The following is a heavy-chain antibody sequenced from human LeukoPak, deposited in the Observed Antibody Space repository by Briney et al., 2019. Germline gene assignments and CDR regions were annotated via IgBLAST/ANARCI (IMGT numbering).Heavy chain of an antibody. Sequence: PGGSLRLSCAASGFTFSSYWMSWVRQAPGKGLEWVANIKQDGSEKYYVDSVKGRFTISRDNAKNSLYLQMNSLRAEDTAVYYCAREGYSSSSDLFFFDYWGQGTLVTVSS. CDR1: GFTFSSYW. J-gene: IGHJ4*02. D-gene: IGHD6-6*01. CDR3: AREGYSSSSDLFFFDY. CDR2: IKQDGSEK. V-gene: IGHV3-7*01.